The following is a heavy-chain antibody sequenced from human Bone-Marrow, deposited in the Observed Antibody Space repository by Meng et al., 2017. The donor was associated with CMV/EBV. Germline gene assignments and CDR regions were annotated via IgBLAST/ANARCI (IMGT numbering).Heavy chain of an antibody. Sequence: ESFSGYYWSWIRQPPGKGLEWIGEINHSGSTNYNPSLKSRVTISVDTSKNQFSLKLSSVTAADTAVYYCARVFRYYDFWSGSGWFDPWGQGTLVTVSS. V-gene: IGHV4-34*01. CDR2: INHSGST. CDR1: ESFSGYY. CDR3: ARVFRYYDFWSGSGWFDP. D-gene: IGHD3-3*01. J-gene: IGHJ5*02.